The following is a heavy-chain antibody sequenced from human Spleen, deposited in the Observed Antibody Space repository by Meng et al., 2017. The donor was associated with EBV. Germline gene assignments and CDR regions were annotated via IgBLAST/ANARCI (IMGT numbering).Heavy chain of an antibody. Sequence: GHLQEQGPEVIEPCEPLSLTCSVSRGSVSSGRYYWSWIRQPPGKGLEWIGYIYFTGSTKVHPSLKSRLTISVDTARNQFSLKLTSVPTADTAVYYCARKLYTDSFFDSWGQGTLVTVSS. V-gene: IGHV4-61*01. CDR3: ARKLYTDSFFDS. D-gene: IGHD2-2*02. CDR1: RGSVSSGRYY. CDR2: IYFTGST. J-gene: IGHJ4*02.